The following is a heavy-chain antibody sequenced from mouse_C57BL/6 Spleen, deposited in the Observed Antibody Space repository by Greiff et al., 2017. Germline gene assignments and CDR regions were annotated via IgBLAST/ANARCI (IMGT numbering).Heavy chain of an antibody. J-gene: IGHJ1*03. CDR3: ARGDYYGSSPWYFDV. V-gene: IGHV5-17*01. CDR2: ISSGSSTI. CDR1: GFTFSDYG. D-gene: IGHD1-1*01. Sequence: EVKVVESGGGLVKPGGSLKLSCAASGFTFSDYGMHWVRQAPEKGLEWVAYISSGSSTIYYADTVKGRFTISRDNAKNTLFLQMTSLRSEDTAMYYCARGDYYGSSPWYFDVWGTGTTVTVSS.